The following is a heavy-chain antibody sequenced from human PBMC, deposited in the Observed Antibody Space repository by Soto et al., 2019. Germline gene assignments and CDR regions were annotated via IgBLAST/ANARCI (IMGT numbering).Heavy chain of an antibody. J-gene: IGHJ4*02. V-gene: IGHV3-30*18. CDR3: AEDRNGYCSTTSCSWAVDY. D-gene: IGHD2-2*01. Sequence: QVQLVESGGGEVQPGRSLRLSCAASGFTFRNYGRHWVRRAPGKGLEWVALISFNESSKYYADAVKGRFTITRDNSKHTLFLQMNSLRAEDTAIYYCAEDRNGYCSTTSCSWAVDYWGQGTLVTVSS. CDR2: ISFNESSK. CDR1: GFTFRNYG.